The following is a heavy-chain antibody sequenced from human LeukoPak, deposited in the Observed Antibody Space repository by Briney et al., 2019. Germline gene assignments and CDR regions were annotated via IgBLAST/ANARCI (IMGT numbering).Heavy chain of an antibody. Sequence: ASVKVSCKASGYTFTSYGISWVRQAPGQGLEWMGWISAYNGNTNYAQKFQGRVTITRNTSISTAYMELSSLRSEDTAVYYCARYRTAMGHDAFDIWGQGTMVTVSS. CDR1: GYTFTSYG. J-gene: IGHJ3*02. D-gene: IGHD5-18*01. V-gene: IGHV1-18*01. CDR2: ISAYNGNT. CDR3: ARYRTAMGHDAFDI.